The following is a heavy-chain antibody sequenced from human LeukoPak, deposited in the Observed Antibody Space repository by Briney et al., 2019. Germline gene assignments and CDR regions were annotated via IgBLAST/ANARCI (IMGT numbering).Heavy chain of an antibody. CDR1: GGSISSYY. Sequence: PSETLSLTCTVSGGSISSYYWSWIRQPPGKGLEWIGYIYYSWSTNYNPSLKSRVTISVDTSKNQFSLKLSSVTAADTAVYYCASLATVAGSDYWGQGTLVTVSS. V-gene: IGHV4-59*08. J-gene: IGHJ4*02. CDR3: ASLATVAGSDY. D-gene: IGHD6-19*01. CDR2: IYYSWST.